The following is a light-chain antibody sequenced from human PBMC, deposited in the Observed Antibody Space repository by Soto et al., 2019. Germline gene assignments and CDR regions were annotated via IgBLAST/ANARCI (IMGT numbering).Light chain of an antibody. V-gene: IGKV3-15*01. CDR3: QPYNNWPLT. CDR2: DTS. Sequence: EVVMRQSPATLSFSPGEGATLSCRASQGIGDTLAWYQHKPGRTPRLLIYDTSTRATGVPTRFSGSRSGAEFALTINSLQSEDFAVYYCQPYNNWPLTFGGGTKVDIK. J-gene: IGKJ4*01. CDR1: QGIGDT.